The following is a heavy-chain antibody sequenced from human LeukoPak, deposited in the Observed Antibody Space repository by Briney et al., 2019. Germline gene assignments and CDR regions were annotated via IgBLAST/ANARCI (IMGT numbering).Heavy chain of an antibody. CDR1: GGSISSTSYY. Sequence: SETLSLTRSVSGGSISSTSYYWGWIRQPPGKGLEWIASIYYSGSTYYNASLKSRVTISGDTSKNQISLKMSSVLAADTAVYYCTSSSPGYSFASPDYWGHGTLVTVSS. J-gene: IGHJ4*01. CDR2: IYYSGST. V-gene: IGHV4-39*01. CDR3: TSSSPGYSFASPDY. D-gene: IGHD5-12*01.